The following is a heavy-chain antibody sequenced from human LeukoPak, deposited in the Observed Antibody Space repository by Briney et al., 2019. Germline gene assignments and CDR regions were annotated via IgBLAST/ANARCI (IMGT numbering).Heavy chain of an antibody. J-gene: IGHJ4*02. CDR3: ARSGIAARLFDY. CDR2: IIPIFGTA. Sequence: GASVKVSCKASGGTFSSYAISWVRQAPGQGLEWMGGIIPIFGTANYAQKFQGRVTITADESTSTAYMELGSLRSEDTAVYYCARSGIAARLFDYWGQGTLVTVSS. D-gene: IGHD6-6*01. CDR1: GGTFSSYA. V-gene: IGHV1-69*13.